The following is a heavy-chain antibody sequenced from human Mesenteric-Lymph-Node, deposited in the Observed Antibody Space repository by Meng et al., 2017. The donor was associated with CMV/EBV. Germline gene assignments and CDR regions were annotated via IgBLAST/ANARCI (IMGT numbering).Heavy chain of an antibody. V-gene: IGHV1-8*01. Sequence: KASGYTFTSYDINGVRQATGQGLEWMGWMNPNSGNTGYAQKFQGRVTMTRNTSISTAYMELSSLRSEDTAVYYCARGWMVRGVIGSWGQGTLVTVSS. CDR1: GYTFTSYD. CDR2: MNPNSGNT. CDR3: ARGWMVRGVIGS. J-gene: IGHJ4*02. D-gene: IGHD3-10*01.